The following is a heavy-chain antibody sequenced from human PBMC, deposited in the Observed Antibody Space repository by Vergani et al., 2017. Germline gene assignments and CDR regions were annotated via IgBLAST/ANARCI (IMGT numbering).Heavy chain of an antibody. CDR3: ARGYSYGSFDY. CDR2: IYYSGSP. D-gene: IGHD5-18*01. V-gene: IGHV4-59*01. J-gene: IGHJ4*02. Sequence: QVQLQESGPGLVKPSETLSLTCTVSGGSISSYYWSWIRQPPGKGLGWIGYIYYSGSPNYNPSLKSRVTISVDTSKNQFSLKLSSVTAADTAVYYCARGYSYGSFDYWGQGTLVTVSS. CDR1: GGSISSYY.